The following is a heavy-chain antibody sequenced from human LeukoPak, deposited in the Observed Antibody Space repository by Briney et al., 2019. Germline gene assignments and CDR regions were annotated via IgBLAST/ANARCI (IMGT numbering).Heavy chain of an antibody. CDR2: IRSDGSNQ. CDR1: GFTFSNYG. Sequence: SGGSLRLSRAASGFTFSNYGLHWVRQAPGKGLEWVAFIRSDGSNQYYADSVKGRFTISRDNSKNTVYLQMNSLRADDTAVYYCAKGAAGSYSMYDYWGQGTLVTVSS. J-gene: IGHJ4*02. CDR3: AKGAAGSYSMYDY. D-gene: IGHD1-26*01. V-gene: IGHV3-30*02.